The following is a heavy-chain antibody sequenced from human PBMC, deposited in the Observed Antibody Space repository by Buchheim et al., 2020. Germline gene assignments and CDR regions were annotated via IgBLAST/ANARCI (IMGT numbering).Heavy chain of an antibody. V-gene: IGHV3-30*18. CDR2: ISYDGSNK. Sequence: QVQLVESGGGVVQPGRSLRLSCAASGFTFSSYGMHWVRQAPGKGLEWVAVISYDGSNKYYADSVKGRFTISRDNSKNTLYLQMDSLRAEDTAVYYCAKDIEREGRVIYYGMDVWGQGTT. CDR1: GFTFSSYG. CDR3: AKDIEREGRVIYYGMDV. J-gene: IGHJ6*02. D-gene: IGHD3-10*01.